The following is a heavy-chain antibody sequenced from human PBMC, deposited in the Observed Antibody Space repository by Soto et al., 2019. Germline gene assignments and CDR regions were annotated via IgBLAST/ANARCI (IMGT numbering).Heavy chain of an antibody. CDR2: ISYDGDNE. J-gene: IGHJ4*02. CDR3: AKLVDRLGGLTVVAY. D-gene: IGHD3-10*01. CDR1: GFPFSSYG. V-gene: IGHV3-30*18. Sequence: QVRLVESGGGVVQPGRSVMLSCTVSGFPFSSYGFHWVRQAPGKGLEWVALISYDGDNEYYSDSVKGRFTISRDNSKNTLYLQMNSLRREDTAVYYCAKLVDRLGGLTVVAYWGRGTLVTVSS.